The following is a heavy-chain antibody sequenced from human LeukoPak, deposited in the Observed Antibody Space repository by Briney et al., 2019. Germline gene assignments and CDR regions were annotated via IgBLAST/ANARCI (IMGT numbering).Heavy chain of an antibody. CDR1: GYRFTSYW. D-gene: IGHD6-13*01. Sequence: GESLKISCKGSGYRFTSYWIGWVRQMPGKGLEWMGFIYPGDSDTRYSPSFQGQVTISVDKSISTAYLQWSSLRASDSAMYYCARPLQVGFSSSLRYWGQGTLVTVSS. CDR2: IYPGDSDT. J-gene: IGHJ4*02. CDR3: ARPLQVGFSSSLRY. V-gene: IGHV5-51*01.